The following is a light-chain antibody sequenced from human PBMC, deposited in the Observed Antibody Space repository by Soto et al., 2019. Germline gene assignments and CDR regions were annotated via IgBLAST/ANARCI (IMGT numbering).Light chain of an antibody. CDR3: QSFDSSLSAYV. Sequence: QSVLGQPPSVSGGPGERVTIFCTGSSSHIGAGRDVHWYQQLPGTAPRLLIYGNNNRPSGVPDRFSASKSGTSASLAITGLQAEDEADLYCQSFDSSLSAYVSGTGTKVTVL. J-gene: IGLJ1*01. V-gene: IGLV1-40*01. CDR2: GNN. CDR1: SSHIGAGRD.